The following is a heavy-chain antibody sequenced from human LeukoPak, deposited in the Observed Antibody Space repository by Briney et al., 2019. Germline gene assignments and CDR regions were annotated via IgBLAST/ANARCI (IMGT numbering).Heavy chain of an antibody. CDR1: GGSLSSYY. CDR3: ARDQLARGSPTLKEEYHFDY. D-gene: IGHD2-2*01. V-gene: IGHV4-4*07. CDR2: IYTSGST. Sequence: SETLSLTCTVSGGSLSSYYWSWIRQPAGKGLEWIGRIYTSGSTNYNPSLKSRVTMSVDTSKNQFSLKLSSVTAADTAVYYCARDQLARGSPTLKEEYHFDYWGQGTLVTVSS. J-gene: IGHJ4*02.